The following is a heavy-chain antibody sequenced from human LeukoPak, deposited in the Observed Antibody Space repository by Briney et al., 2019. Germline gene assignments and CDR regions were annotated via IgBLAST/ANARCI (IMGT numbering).Heavy chain of an antibody. J-gene: IGHJ4*02. CDR3: ARETTTNFWSGYYISPLDY. CDR2: ISYDGSNK. Sequence: TGGSLRLSCAASGFTFSSYAMPWVRQAPGKGLEWVAVISYDGSNKYYADSVKGRFTISRDNSKNTLYLQMNSLRAEDTAVYYCARETTTNFWSGYYISPLDYWGQGTLVTVSS. D-gene: IGHD3-3*01. V-gene: IGHV3-30-3*01. CDR1: GFTFSSYA.